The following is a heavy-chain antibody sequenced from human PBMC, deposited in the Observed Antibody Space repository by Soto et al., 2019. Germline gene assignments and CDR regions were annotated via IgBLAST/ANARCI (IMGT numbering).Heavy chain of an antibody. Sequence: PSETLSLTCTVSGGSISSSSYYWGWIRQHPGKGLEWIGSIYYSGSTYYNPSLKSRVTMSVDTSKNQFSLKLSSVTAADTAVYYCARQGPYYYDSSGYYYFDYWGQGTLVTVSS. CDR2: IYYSGST. D-gene: IGHD3-22*01. V-gene: IGHV4-39*01. J-gene: IGHJ4*02. CDR3: ARQGPYYYDSSGYYYFDY. CDR1: GGSISSSSYY.